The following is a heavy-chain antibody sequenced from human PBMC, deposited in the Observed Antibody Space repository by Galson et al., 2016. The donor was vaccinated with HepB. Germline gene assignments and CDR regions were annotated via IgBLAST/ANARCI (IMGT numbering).Heavy chain of an antibody. D-gene: IGHD1-14*01. J-gene: IGHJ4*02. Sequence: SCKASGYTFSNYNLHWVRQAPGQGLEWMGVINPSDSVTNYQQKFQGRVTLTTDTSTSTVYMELNSLISDDTAVYFCVRDQTVAKVPHYFDYWGQGTLVTVSS. CDR3: VRDQTVAKVPHYFDY. CDR2: INPSDSVT. V-gene: IGHV1-46*01. CDR1: GYTFSNYN.